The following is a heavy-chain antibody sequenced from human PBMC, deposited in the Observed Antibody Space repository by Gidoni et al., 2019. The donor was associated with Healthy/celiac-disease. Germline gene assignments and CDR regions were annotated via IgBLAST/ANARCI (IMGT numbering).Heavy chain of an antibody. CDR3: ARIRGVQKGSDFDY. Sequence: QVTLKESGPVLVNPTEPLTLTCTVSGFSLSNARMGVSWIRQPPGKALEWLAHIFSNDEKSYSTSLKSRLTISKDTSKSQVVLTMTTMAPVDTATYYCARIRGVQKGSDFDYWGQGTLVTVSS. V-gene: IGHV2-26*01. J-gene: IGHJ4*02. CDR1: GFSLSNARMG. CDR2: IFSNDEK. D-gene: IGHD1-1*01.